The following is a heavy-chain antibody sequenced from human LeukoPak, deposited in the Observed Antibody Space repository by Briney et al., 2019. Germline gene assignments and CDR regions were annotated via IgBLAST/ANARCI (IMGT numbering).Heavy chain of an antibody. V-gene: IGHV1-46*01. CDR2: INPSGGST. CDR1: GYTFTSYY. CDR3: ARESLYSNYAGY. Sequence: ASVKVSCKASGYTFTSYYMHWVRQAPGQGLEWMGIINPSGGSTSYAQKFQGRVTMTRDTSISTAYMELSRLRSDDTAVYYCARESLYSNYAGYWGQGTLVTVSS. D-gene: IGHD4-11*01. J-gene: IGHJ4*02.